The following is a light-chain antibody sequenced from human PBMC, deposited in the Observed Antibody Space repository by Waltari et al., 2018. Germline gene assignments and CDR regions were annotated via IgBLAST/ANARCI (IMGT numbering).Light chain of an antibody. V-gene: IGKV4-1*01. CDR1: QSILYSSNNKNY. CDR3: QQYYTIPRT. CDR2: SAS. Sequence: DIVMTQSPDSLAVSLGERATIHCKSSQSILYSSNNKNYLSWYQQKPGQPPKLLIYSASTRESGVPDRFTGSESGTDFTLTISSLQAEDVAVYYCQQYYTIPRTFGQGTKVEIK. J-gene: IGKJ1*01.